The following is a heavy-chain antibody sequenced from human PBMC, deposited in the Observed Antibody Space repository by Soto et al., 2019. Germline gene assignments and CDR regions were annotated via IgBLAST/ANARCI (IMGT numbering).Heavy chain of an antibody. CDR1: GGSIISDDFY. Sequence: QVQLQESGPGLVQPSQTLSLACSVSGGSIISDDFYWSWVRQVPGKGLEWIAYINYSGSYYSHPSLKSPVAISVDTSKNRVARQLHSVTAADTAVYFCARLRLGELSTLFDVWGQGTLVTVSS. CDR2: INYSGSY. CDR3: ARLRLGELSTLFDV. D-gene: IGHD3-16*01. J-gene: IGHJ4*02. V-gene: IGHV4-30-4*01.